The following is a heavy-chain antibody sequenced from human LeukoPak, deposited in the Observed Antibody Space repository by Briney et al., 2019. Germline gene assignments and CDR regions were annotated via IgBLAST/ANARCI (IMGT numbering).Heavy chain of an antibody. J-gene: IGHJ3*02. CDR2: ISSSSSYI. Sequence: GGSLRLSCAASGFTFSSYAMSWVRQAPGKGLEWVSSISSSSSYIYYADSVKGRFTISRDNSKNTLYLQMNSLRAEDTAVYYCAKDRMGYCSSTSCSNAFDIWGQGTMVTVSS. V-gene: IGHV3-23*01. CDR3: AKDRMGYCSSTSCSNAFDI. CDR1: GFTFSSYA. D-gene: IGHD2-2*01.